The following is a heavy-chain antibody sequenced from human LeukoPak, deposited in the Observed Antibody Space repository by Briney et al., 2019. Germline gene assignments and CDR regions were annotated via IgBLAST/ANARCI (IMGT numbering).Heavy chain of an antibody. V-gene: IGHV1-69*04. Sequence: GSSVKVSCKASGGTFSSYAISWVRQAPGQGLEWMGRIVPILGIANYAQKFQGRVTITADKSTSTAYMGLSSLRSEDTAVYYCATQRDGYNLRQYYFDYWGQGTLVTVSS. CDR3: ATQRDGYNLRQYYFDY. D-gene: IGHD5-24*01. J-gene: IGHJ4*02. CDR1: GGTFSSYA. CDR2: IVPILGIA.